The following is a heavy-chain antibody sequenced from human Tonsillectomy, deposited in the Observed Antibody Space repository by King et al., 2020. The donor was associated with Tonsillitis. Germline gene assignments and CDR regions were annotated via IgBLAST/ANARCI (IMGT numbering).Heavy chain of an antibody. D-gene: IGHD4-23*01. CDR2: IYYSGGT. J-gene: IGHJ5*02. CDR3: ARDGSLVTPYNWFDP. CDR1: GGSISSGGYY. Sequence: QLQESGPGLVKPSQTLSLTCTVSGGSISSGGYYWSWIRQHPGKGLGWIGYIYYSGGTYSNPSLKSRVTISVDTSKNQFSLKLSSVTAADTAVYYCARDGSLVTPYNWFDPWGQGTLVTVSS. V-gene: IGHV4-31*03.